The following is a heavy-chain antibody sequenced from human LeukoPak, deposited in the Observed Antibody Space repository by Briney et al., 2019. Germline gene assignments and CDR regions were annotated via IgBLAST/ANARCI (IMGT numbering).Heavy chain of an antibody. J-gene: IGHJ4*02. V-gene: IGHV4-34*01. D-gene: IGHD4-17*01. CDR2: INHSGST. CDR1: GRSFSGYY. Sequence: SETLSLTCAVYGRSFSGYYWSWIRQPPGKGLEWIGEINHSGSTNYNPSLKSRVTISVDTSKNQFSLKLSSVTAADTAVYYCMSSYGDYFFFDYWGQGTLVTVSS. CDR3: MSSYGDYFFFDY.